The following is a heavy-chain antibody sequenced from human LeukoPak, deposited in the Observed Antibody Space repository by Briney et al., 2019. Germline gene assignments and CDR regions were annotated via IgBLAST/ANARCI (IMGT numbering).Heavy chain of an antibody. CDR3: ARGRGYSYGYGSNYFDY. J-gene: IGHJ4*02. CDR2: INPNSGGT. D-gene: IGHD5-18*01. V-gene: IGHV1-2*02. CDR1: GYTFTGYY. Sequence: ASVKVSCKASGYTFTGYYMHWVRQAPGQGLEWMGWINPNSGGTNYAQKFQGRVTMTRDTSISTAYMELSRLRSDDTAVYYCARGRGYSYGYGSNYFDYWGQGTLVTVSS.